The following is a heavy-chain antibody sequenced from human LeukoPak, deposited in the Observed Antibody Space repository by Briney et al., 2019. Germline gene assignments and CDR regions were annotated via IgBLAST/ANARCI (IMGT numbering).Heavy chain of an antibody. CDR3: ARGYSSSWYNYYYYMDV. Sequence: SETLSLTCTVSGGSIGSSSYYWGWIRQPPGKGLEWIGSIYYSGSTYYNPSLKSRVTISVDTSKNQFSLKLSSVTAADTAVYYCARGYSSSWYNYYYYMDVWGKGTTVTVSS. CDR2: IYYSGST. D-gene: IGHD6-13*01. J-gene: IGHJ6*03. CDR1: GGSIGSSSYY. V-gene: IGHV4-39*07.